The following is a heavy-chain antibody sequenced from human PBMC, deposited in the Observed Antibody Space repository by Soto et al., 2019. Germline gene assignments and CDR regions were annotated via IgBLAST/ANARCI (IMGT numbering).Heavy chain of an antibody. V-gene: IGHV3-33*01. J-gene: IGHJ6*02. CDR3: ARDDYGGKYYYYYGMDV. D-gene: IGHD4-17*01. Sequence: GESLKISCAASGFTFSSYGMHWVRQAPGKGLEWVAVIWYDGSNKYYADSVKGRFTISRDNSKNTLYLQMNSLRAEDTAVYYCARDDYGGKYYYYYGMDVWGQGTTVTVSS. CDR1: GFTFSSYG. CDR2: IWYDGSNK.